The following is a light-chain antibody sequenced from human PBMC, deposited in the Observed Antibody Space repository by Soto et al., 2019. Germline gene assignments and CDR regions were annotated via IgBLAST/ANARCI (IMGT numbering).Light chain of an antibody. CDR2: GAS. CDR3: QHYNNLPPFT. J-gene: IGKJ3*01. V-gene: IGKV1-33*01. Sequence: DIQMTQFPSSLSASVGARVSITCQASEDIRTSLSWFQHKPGRAPKLLIYGASYLETGVPSRFRGSGSGTDFTLTISSLQPEDTATYYCQHYNNLPPFTFGPGTIVDIK. CDR1: EDIRTS.